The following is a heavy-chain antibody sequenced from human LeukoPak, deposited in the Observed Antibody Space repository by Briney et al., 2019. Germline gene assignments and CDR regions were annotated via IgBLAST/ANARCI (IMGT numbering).Heavy chain of an antibody. CDR1: GFTLSSFA. V-gene: IGHV3-23*01. CDR3: ASNPGRGDWFDP. CDR2: ISDSGDST. D-gene: IGHD3-10*01. Sequence: PGGSLRLSCPASGFTLSSFAMSWFRQAPGKGLGWVSAISDSGDSTHLADSVKGRFTISRDNSKNTLYLHMKSLRAEDTAVYYCASNPGRGDWFDPWGQGTLVTVSS. J-gene: IGHJ5*02.